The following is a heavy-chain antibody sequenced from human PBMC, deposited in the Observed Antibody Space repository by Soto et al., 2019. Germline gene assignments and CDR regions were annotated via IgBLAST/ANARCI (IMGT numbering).Heavy chain of an antibody. Sequence: QITLKESGPTLVKPTQTLTLTCTFSGFSLSTSGVGVGWIRQPPGKALEWLALIYWDDDKRNSPSLKSRLTIXMDXSXTQVVRTMTNMDSVDTATYSCARTEARQQLVPYFDYWGQGTLVTVSS. CDR3: ARTEARQQLVPYFDY. CDR1: GFSLSTSGVG. CDR2: IYWDDDK. J-gene: IGHJ4*02. D-gene: IGHD6-13*01. V-gene: IGHV2-5*02.